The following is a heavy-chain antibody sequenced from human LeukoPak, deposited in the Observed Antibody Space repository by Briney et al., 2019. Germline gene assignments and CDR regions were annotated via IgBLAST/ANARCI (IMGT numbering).Heavy chain of an antibody. Sequence: SETLSLTCTVSGGSISSYYWSWIRQPPGKGLEWIGYIYYSGNTYYNPSLKSRVTISVDTSKNQFSLKVNSVTAADTAVYYCSRTKPLDPFDFWGQGTLVTVSS. CDR1: GGSISSYY. J-gene: IGHJ3*01. CDR2: IYYSGNT. CDR3: SRTKPLDPFDF. V-gene: IGHV4-59*01.